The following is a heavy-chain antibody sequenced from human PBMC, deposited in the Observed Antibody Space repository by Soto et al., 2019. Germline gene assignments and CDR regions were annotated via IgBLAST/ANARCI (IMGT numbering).Heavy chain of an antibody. Sequence: GESQKISSKGSGYNFTSYWIGWVRQMPGKGLEWMGIIYPGDSDTRYSPSFQGQVTISADKSISTAYLQWSSLKASDTAMYYCAGGGVRGVITRTRDYYGMDVWGQGTTVTVS. V-gene: IGHV5-51*01. CDR1: GYNFTSYW. D-gene: IGHD3-10*01. CDR3: AGGGVRGVITRTRDYYGMDV. J-gene: IGHJ6*02. CDR2: IYPGDSDT.